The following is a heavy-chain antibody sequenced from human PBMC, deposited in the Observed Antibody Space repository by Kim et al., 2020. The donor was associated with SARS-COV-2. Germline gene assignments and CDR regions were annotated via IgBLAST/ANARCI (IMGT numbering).Heavy chain of an antibody. Sequence: SETLSLTCTVSGYSISSGYYWGWIRQPPGKGLEWIGSIYHSGSTYYNPSLKSRVTISVDTSKNQFSLKLSSVTAADTAVYYCARDKHGVVKAGVVDYWGQGTLVTVSS. CDR1: GYSISSGYY. CDR3: ARDKHGVVKAGVVDY. D-gene: IGHD2-15*01. V-gene: IGHV4-38-2*02. CDR2: IYHSGST. J-gene: IGHJ4*02.